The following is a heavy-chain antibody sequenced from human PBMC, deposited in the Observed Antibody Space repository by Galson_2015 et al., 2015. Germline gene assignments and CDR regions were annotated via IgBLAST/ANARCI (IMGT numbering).Heavy chain of an antibody. CDR3: ARVCYSSGYYLDY. D-gene: IGHD3-22*01. Sequence: SLRLSCAASGFTFSSYWMSWVRQGPGKGLEWVANIKQDGSEKYYEDSVKGRFTISRDNSKNSLSLQMNSLRAEDTAVYYCARVCYSSGYYLDYWGQGTLVTVSS. CDR2: IKQDGSEK. J-gene: IGHJ4*02. V-gene: IGHV3-7*03. CDR1: GFTFSSYW.